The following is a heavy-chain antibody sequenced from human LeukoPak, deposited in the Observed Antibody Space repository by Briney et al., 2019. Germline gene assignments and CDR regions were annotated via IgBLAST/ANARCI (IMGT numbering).Heavy chain of an antibody. CDR2: IYYSGST. D-gene: IGHD3-3*01. V-gene: IGHV4-39*01. CDR1: GGSISSSSYY. CDR3: ARQSPVDFWSGWYFDY. Sequence: SETLSLTCTVSGGSISSSSYYWGWIRQPPGKGLEWIGSIYYSGSTYYNPSLKSRVTIPVDTSKNQFSLKLSSVTAADTAVYYCARQSPVDFWSGWYFDYWGQGTLVTVSS. J-gene: IGHJ4*02.